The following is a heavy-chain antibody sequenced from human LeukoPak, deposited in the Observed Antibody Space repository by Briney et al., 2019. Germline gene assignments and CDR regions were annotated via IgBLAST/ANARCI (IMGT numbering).Heavy chain of an antibody. CDR3: ARETKYYGSGSYFDY. CDR1: GGSFSGYY. V-gene: IGHV4-34*01. Sequence: PSETLSLTCAVYGGSFSGYYWRWLRQPPGKGLEWIGEINHSGSTNYNPSLKSRVTISVDTSKNQFSLKLSSVSAADTAVYYCARETKYYGSGSYFDYWGQGTLVTVSS. CDR2: INHSGST. J-gene: IGHJ4*02. D-gene: IGHD3-10*01.